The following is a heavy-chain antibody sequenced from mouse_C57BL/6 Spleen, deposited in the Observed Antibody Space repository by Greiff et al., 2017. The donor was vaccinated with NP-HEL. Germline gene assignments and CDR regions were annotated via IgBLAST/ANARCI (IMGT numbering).Heavy chain of an antibody. CDR1: GYAFSSSW. J-gene: IGHJ4*01. Sequence: VKLQQSGPELVKPGASVKISCKASGYAFSSSWMNWVKQRPGKGLEWIGRIYPGDGDTNYNGKFKGKATLTADKSSSTAYMQLSSLTSEDSAVYYCARTVYYRNAPAMDYWGQGTSVTVSS. D-gene: IGHD2-1*01. CDR3: ARTVYYRNAPAMDY. V-gene: IGHV1-82*01. CDR2: IYPGDGDT.